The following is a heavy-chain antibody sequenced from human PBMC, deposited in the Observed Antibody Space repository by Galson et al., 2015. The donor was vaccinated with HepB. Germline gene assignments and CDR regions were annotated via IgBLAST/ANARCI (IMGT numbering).Heavy chain of an antibody. CDR1: GGSVSSGSYY. V-gene: IGHV4-61*01. CDR2: IYNSGRT. J-gene: IGHJ6*02. Sequence: SETLSLTCTVSGGSVSSGSYYWSWIRQPPGKGLEWIGYIYNSGRTKYNPSLKSRVTISVDTSKNQFSLKLSSVTAADTAVYYCASTVGDDYYYGMDVWGQGTKVTVSS. D-gene: IGHD3-3*01. CDR3: ASTVGDDYYYGMDV.